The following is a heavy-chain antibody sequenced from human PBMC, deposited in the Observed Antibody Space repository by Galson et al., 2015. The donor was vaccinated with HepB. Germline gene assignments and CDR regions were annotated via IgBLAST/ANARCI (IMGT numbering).Heavy chain of an antibody. CDR2: ISVYNGNT. D-gene: IGHD3-22*01. V-gene: IGHV1-18*01. CDR1: GYTFTNYG. Sequence: SVKVSCKASGYTFTNYGISWVRQAPGQGLEWMGWISVYNGNTNYAQKLQGRVTMTTDTSTSTAYMELRSLRSDDTAVYYCARLFYYYDSTGYTWFDPWGQGTLVTVSS. J-gene: IGHJ5*02. CDR3: ARLFYYYDSTGYTWFDP.